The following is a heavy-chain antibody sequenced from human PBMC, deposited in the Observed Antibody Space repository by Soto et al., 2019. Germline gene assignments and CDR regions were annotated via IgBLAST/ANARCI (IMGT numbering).Heavy chain of an antibody. D-gene: IGHD7-27*01. CDR2: ITADNGDT. CDR1: GYTFSSYG. CDR3: ARRTLGSAIGIGDY. Sequence: QIQLVQSGAEVKKPGASVKVSCRASGYTFSSYGISWVRQAPGQGLEWMGWITADNGDTKYAPNLEGRVSMTTDTSTNTAYMVLRSLRSDDTALYYCARRTLGSAIGIGDYWGQGTLVTVSS. V-gene: IGHV1-18*01. J-gene: IGHJ4*02.